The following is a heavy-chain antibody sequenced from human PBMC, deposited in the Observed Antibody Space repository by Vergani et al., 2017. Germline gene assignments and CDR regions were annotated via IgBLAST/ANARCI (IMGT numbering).Heavy chain of an antibody. CDR3: ARVGSSGYYPNWFDP. CDR1: GGSISSSNW. CDR2: IYHSGST. D-gene: IGHD3-22*01. V-gene: IGHV4-4*02. J-gene: IGHJ5*02. Sequence: QVQLQESGPGQVKPSGTLSLTCAVSGGSISSSNWWSWVRQPPGKGLEWIGEIYHSGSTYYNPSLKSRVTISVDRSKNQFSLKLSSVTAADTAVYYCARVGSSGYYPNWFDPWGQGTLVTVSS.